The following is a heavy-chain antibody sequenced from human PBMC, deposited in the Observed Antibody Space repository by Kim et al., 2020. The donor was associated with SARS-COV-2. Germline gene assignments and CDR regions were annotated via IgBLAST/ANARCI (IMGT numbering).Heavy chain of an antibody. V-gene: IGHV4-31*03. J-gene: IGHJ5*02. CDR3: ARDMGYYDILTGYNWFDP. CDR1: GGSISSGGYY. D-gene: IGHD3-9*01. CDR2: IYYSGST. Sequence: SETLSLTCTVSGGSISSGGYYWSWIRQHPGKGLEWIGYIYYSGSTYYNPSLKSRVTISVDTSKNQFSLKLSSVTAADTAVYYCARDMGYYDILTGYNWFDPWGQGTLVTVSS.